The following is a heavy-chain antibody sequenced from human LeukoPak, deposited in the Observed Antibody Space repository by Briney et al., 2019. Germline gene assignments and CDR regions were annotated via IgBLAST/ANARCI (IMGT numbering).Heavy chain of an antibody. CDR1: GGTFSSYA. D-gene: IGHD4-17*01. CDR3: ARHDYGDLTEDV. CDR2: IIPILGIA. J-gene: IGHJ6*02. Sequence: SSVKVSCKASGGTFSSYAISWVRQAPGQGLEWMGRIIPILGIANYAQKFQGRVTITADKSTSTAYMELSSLRSEDTAVYYCARHDYGDLTEDVWGQGTTVTVSS. V-gene: IGHV1-69*04.